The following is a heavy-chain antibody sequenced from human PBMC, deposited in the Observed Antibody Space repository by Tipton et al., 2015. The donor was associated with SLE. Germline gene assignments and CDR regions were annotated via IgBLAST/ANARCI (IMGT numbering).Heavy chain of an antibody. CDR2: IYSSGVR. V-gene: IGHV4-61*02. Sequence: TLSLTCSVSGASMNSGSFSWHWIRQSAGRGLEWIGRIYSSGVRDYNPPHRSRVTMSIDASQNRVSLRLKSVGAADTAVYYCARGSDGEYVRYFDVWGPGTLVTVSS. D-gene: IGHD4-17*01. CDR3: ARGSDGEYVRYFDV. J-gene: IGHJ2*01. CDR1: GASMNSGSFS.